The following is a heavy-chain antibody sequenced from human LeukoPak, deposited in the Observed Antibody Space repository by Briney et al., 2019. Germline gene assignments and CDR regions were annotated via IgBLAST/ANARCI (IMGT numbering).Heavy chain of an antibody. D-gene: IGHD5-18*01. J-gene: IGHJ4*02. Sequence: SETLSLTCAVYVGSFSGYYWSLIRQPPGRGLEWIGEINHSGSTNYNPSLKSRVTISVDTSKNQFSLKLSSVTAADTAVYYCARDHTAMAIDYWGQGTLVTVSS. V-gene: IGHV4-34*01. CDR3: ARDHTAMAIDY. CDR1: VGSFSGYY. CDR2: INHSGST.